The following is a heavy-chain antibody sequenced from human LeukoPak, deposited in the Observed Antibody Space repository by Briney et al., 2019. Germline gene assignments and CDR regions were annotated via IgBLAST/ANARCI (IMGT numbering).Heavy chain of an antibody. J-gene: IGHJ4*02. Sequence: SETLSLTCAVYGGSLSGYYWSWIRQPPGKGLEWIGEINHSGSTNYNPSLKSRVTMSVDTSKNQFSLKLSSVTAADTAVYYCARELTPVAGYDYWGQGTLVTVSS. CDR3: ARELTPVAGYDY. CDR1: GGSLSGYY. CDR2: INHSGST. V-gene: IGHV4-34*01. D-gene: IGHD6-19*01.